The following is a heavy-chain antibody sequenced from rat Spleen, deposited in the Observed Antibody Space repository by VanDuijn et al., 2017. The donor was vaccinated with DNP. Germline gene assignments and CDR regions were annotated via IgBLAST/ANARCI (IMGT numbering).Heavy chain of an antibody. D-gene: IGHD1-2*01. CDR2: ITNSGGST. J-gene: IGHJ1*01. Sequence: EVQLVESGGGLVQPGRSLKLSCAASGFTFSSYDMAWVRQAPTKGLEWVASITNSGGSTYYRDSVKGRFTISRDNAKSTLYLQMNSLRSEDTATYYCARAKYSSHYWYFDFWGPGTMVTVSS. CDR1: GFTFSSYD. V-gene: IGHV5S23*01. CDR3: ARAKYSSHYWYFDF.